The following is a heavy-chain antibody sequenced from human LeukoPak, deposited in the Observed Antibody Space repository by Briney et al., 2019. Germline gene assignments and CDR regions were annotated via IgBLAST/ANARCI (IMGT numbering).Heavy chain of an antibody. CDR2: INSDGSST. Sequence: GGSLRLSCAASGFTFSSYWMHWVRQAPGKGLVWVSRINSDGSSTSYADSVKGRFTISRDNAKNTLYLQMNSLRAEDTAVHYCARGGRYYDFWSGPSYFDYWGQGTLVTVSS. CDR1: GFTFSSYW. V-gene: IGHV3-74*01. CDR3: ARGGRYYDFWSGPSYFDY. D-gene: IGHD3-3*01. J-gene: IGHJ4*02.